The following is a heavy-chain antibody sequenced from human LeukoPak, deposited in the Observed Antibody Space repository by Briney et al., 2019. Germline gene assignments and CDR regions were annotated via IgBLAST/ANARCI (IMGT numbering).Heavy chain of an antibody. V-gene: IGHV3-23*01. CDR1: GFTFSNYA. CDR2: ISGGADST. J-gene: IGHJ4*02. CDR3: AKTVGSNSWDPFDY. Sequence: PGGSLRLSCAASGFTFSNYAMSWVRQAPGKGLEWVSSISGGADSTVYTDSVKGRFTISRDNSKNTLSLQTNSLRADDTAVYYCAKTVGSNSWDPFDYWGQGTLVTVSS. D-gene: IGHD6-13*01.